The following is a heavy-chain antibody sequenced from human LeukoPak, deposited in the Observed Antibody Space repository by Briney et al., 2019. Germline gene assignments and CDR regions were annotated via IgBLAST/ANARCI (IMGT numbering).Heavy chain of an antibody. D-gene: IGHD3-3*01. J-gene: IGHJ6*02. CDR2: IGPTGRST. V-gene: IGHV3-23*01. CDR3: ACITIFGVASGGMDV. Sequence: GGSLRLSCVGSGFTFNRCAMSWVRQAPGKGLEWVSGIGPTGRSTFYVDSVKGRFTISRDNPKSTLYLQMNSLRAEDTAVYFCACITIFGVASGGMDVWGQGTTVTVSS. CDR1: GFTFNRCA.